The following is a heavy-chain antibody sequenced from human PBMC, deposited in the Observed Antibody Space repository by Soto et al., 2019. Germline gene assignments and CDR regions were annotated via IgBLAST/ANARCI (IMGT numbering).Heavy chain of an antibody. D-gene: IGHD3-3*01. J-gene: IGHJ1*01. Sequence: QVQLVESGGGVVQPGRSLRLSCAGSGFSFSNYGMHWVRQAPGKGLEWVALIWYDGSNKYYADSVKGRFTISRDNSKNTLDLQMSSLRNEDTAVYYCARDPRVETTLSAVFQGWGQGTLVTVSS. CDR3: ARDPRVETTLSAVFQG. CDR1: GFSFSNYG. V-gene: IGHV3-33*01. CDR2: IWYDGSNK.